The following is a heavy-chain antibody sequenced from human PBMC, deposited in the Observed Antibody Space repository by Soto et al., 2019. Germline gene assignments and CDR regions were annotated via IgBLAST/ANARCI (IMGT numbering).Heavy chain of an antibody. CDR2: IYYSGST. CDR3: ARSEGDYIDY. V-gene: IGHV4-31*03. Sequence: LSLTCTVSGGSISSGGYYWSWIRQHPGKGLEWIGYIYYSGSTYYNPSLKSRVTISVDTSKNQFSLELSSVTAADTAVYYCARSEGDYIDYRGQGTLVTVSS. J-gene: IGHJ4*02. CDR1: GGSISSGGYY.